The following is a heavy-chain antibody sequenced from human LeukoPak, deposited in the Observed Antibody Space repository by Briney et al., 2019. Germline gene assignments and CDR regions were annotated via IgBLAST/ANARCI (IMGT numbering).Heavy chain of an antibody. J-gene: IGHJ4*02. CDR2: ISGSGGST. CDR1: GFTFSSYA. V-gene: IGHV3-23*01. CDR3: AKESPSYYYDSSGYYPDY. Sequence: PGGSLRLSCAASGFTFSSYAMSWVRQAPGKGLEWVSAISGSGGSTYYADSVKGRFTISRDNSKNTLYLQMNGLRAEDTAVYYCAKESPSYYYDSSGYYPDYWGQGTLVTVSS. D-gene: IGHD3-22*01.